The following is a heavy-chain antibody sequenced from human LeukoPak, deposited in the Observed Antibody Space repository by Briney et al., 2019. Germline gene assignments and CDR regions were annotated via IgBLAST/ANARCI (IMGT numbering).Heavy chain of an antibody. CDR3: AKDLLYSSSSAVDS. J-gene: IGHJ4*02. CDR1: GFTFSNYE. CDR2: ISTSGSNI. V-gene: IGHV3-48*03. D-gene: IGHD6-13*01. Sequence: GGSLRLSCVASGFTFSNYEMNWVRQAPGKGLEWVSYISTSGSNIYYADSVKGRFTISRDNSKNTLYLQMNSLRAEDTAVYYCAKDLLYSSSSAVDSWGQGSLVTVSS.